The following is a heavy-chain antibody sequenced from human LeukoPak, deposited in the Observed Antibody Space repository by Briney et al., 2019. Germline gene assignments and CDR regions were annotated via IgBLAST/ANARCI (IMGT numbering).Heavy chain of an antibody. Sequence: ASVKVSCKASGYTFTSYGISWVRQAPGQGLEWMGWISAYNGNTNYAQKLQGRVTMTTDTSTSTAYMELRSLRSDDTAVYYCASTRKDGYKAKGDYYYGMDVWGQGTTVTVSS. CDR1: GYTFTSYG. CDR2: ISAYNGNT. D-gene: IGHD5-24*01. CDR3: ASTRKDGYKAKGDYYYGMDV. V-gene: IGHV1-18*01. J-gene: IGHJ6*02.